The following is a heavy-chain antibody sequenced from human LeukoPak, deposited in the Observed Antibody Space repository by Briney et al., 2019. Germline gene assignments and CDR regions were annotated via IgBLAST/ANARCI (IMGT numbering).Heavy chain of an antibody. CDR1: GFTSSNYG. Sequence: GGSLRLSCTGSGFTSSNYGIHWVRQAPGKGLEWVAVISYAGSNKYYAESVKGGFTISRDNFKNTVYLQMNSLRAEDTAVYYCAKELGDPDYWGQGTLVTVSS. J-gene: IGHJ4*02. CDR3: AKELGDPDY. D-gene: IGHD1-26*01. V-gene: IGHV3-30*18. CDR2: ISYAGSNK.